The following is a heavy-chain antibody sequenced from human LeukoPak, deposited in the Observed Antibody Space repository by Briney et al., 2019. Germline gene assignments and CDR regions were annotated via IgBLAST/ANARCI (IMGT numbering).Heavy chain of an antibody. CDR2: ISGSGGST. CDR1: GFTFSSYA. V-gene: IGHV3-23*01. Sequence: PGGSLRLSCAASGFTFSSYAMSWVRQAPGKGLEWVSAISGSGGSTYYADSVKGRFTISRDNAKNSLYLQMNSLRAEDTAVYYCARDGVTAMVRYYYMDVWGKGTTVTVSS. J-gene: IGHJ6*03. D-gene: IGHD2-21*02. CDR3: ARDGVTAMVRYYYMDV.